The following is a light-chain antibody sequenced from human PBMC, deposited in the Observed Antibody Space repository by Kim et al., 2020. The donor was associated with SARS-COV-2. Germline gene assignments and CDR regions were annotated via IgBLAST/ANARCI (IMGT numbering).Light chain of an antibody. J-gene: IGKJ1*01. Sequence: PASISCRSSQSLVHSDGNTYLNWLQLRPGQSPRRLVNKVSNRDSGVTDRFSGSGSDTDFTLKISRVEAEDVGVYYCMQGTHWPWTFGQGTKVDIK. CDR2: KVS. CDR3: MQGTHWPWT. CDR1: QSLVHSDGNTY. V-gene: IGKV2-30*02.